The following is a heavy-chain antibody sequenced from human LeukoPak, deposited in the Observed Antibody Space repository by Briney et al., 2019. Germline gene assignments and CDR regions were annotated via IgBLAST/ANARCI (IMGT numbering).Heavy chain of an antibody. Sequence: SETLSLTCTVSGGSISSYYWSWIRQPPGKGLEWIGYIHYSGSTYYKPSLKSRVTISVDTSKNQFSLKLSSVTAADTAVYYCARTTEGYCRGRSCYSYYYYMDVWGKGTTVTVSS. J-gene: IGHJ6*03. CDR2: IHYSGST. CDR3: ARTTEGYCRGRSCYSYYYYMDV. CDR1: GGSISSYY. V-gene: IGHV4-59*01. D-gene: IGHD2-15*01.